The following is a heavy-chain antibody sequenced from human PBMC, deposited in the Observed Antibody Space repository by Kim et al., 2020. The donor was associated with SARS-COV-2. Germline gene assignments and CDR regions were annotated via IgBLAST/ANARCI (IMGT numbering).Heavy chain of an antibody. CDR3: ARGVIEMATILLPFFDY. CDR1: GYTFSNYG. V-gene: IGHV1-18*01. D-gene: IGHD5-12*01. Sequence: ASVKVSCKASGYTFSNYGITWVRQAPGQGLEWMGWISAYKGNTNYAQNLQGRLTMTTDTSTSTAYMELRSLGSDDTAFYYCARGVIEMATILLPFFDYWGQGTLVTVSS. J-gene: IGHJ4*02. CDR2: ISAYKGNT.